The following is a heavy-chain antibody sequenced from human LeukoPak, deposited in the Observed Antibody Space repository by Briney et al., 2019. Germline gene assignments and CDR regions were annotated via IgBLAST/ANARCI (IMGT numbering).Heavy chain of an antibody. V-gene: IGHV3-48*03. CDR3: ARVDVGATSDY. CDR1: GFTFSSYE. CDR2: ISSSGSTI. Sequence: PGGSLRLSCAASGFTFSSYEMNWVRQAPGKGLEWVSYISSSGSTIYYADPVKGRFTISRDNAKNSLYLQMNSLRAEDTAVYYCARVDVGATSDYWGQGTLVTVSS. J-gene: IGHJ4*02. D-gene: IGHD1-26*01.